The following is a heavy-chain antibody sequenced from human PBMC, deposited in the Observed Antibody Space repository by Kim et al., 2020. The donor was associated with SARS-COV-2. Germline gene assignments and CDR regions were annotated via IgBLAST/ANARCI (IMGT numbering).Heavy chain of an antibody. CDR1: GYTFTGYY. V-gene: IGHV1-2*02. CDR3: ARDPPPGLIAVAGTRNGMDV. J-gene: IGHJ6*02. CDR2: INPNSGGT. D-gene: IGHD6-19*01. Sequence: ASVKVSCKASGYTFTGYYMHWVRQAPGQGLEWMGWINPNSGGTNYAQKFQGRVTMTRDTSISTAYMELSRLRSDDTAVYYCARDPPPGLIAVAGTRNGMDVWGQGTTVTVSS.